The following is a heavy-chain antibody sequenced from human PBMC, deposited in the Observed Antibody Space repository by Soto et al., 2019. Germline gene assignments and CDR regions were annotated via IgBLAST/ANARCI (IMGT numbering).Heavy chain of an antibody. Sequence: SETLSLTCTVSGGSISSYYWSWIRQPPGKGLEWIGYIYYSGSTNYNPSLKSRVTISVDTSKNQFSLKLSSVTVADTAVYYCARHLTMVRGAEGYYYYYMDVWGKGTTVTVSS. V-gene: IGHV4-59*08. CDR2: IYYSGST. J-gene: IGHJ6*03. D-gene: IGHD3-10*01. CDR3: ARHLTMVRGAEGYYYYYMDV. CDR1: GGSISSYY.